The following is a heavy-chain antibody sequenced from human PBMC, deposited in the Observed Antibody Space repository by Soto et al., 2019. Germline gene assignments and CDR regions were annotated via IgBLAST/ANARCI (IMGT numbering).Heavy chain of an antibody. J-gene: IGHJ4*02. Sequence: QVQLVQSGAEVKKPGSSVKVSCKASGGTFSSYAISWVRQAPGQGLEWMGGIIPIFGTANYAQKFQGRVTITADESTSTAYMELSSLRSEDKAVYYCARDLNRYYYDSSGPAWLSYWGQGTLVTVSS. CDR2: IIPIFGTA. CDR3: ARDLNRYYYDSSGPAWLSY. CDR1: GGTFSSYA. V-gene: IGHV1-69*01. D-gene: IGHD3-22*01.